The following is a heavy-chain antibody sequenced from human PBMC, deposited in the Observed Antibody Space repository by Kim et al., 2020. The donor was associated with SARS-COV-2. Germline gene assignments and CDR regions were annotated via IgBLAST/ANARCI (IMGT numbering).Heavy chain of an antibody. Sequence: GGSLRLSCAVSGFTFSSYGMHWVRQAPGKGLEWVAVISYDGKNKYYGEAVKGRLTISRDNSKNTLDLQIHSLRVEDTAVYYCAKEDAVAVAGGFDCWVQATLVTVS. J-gene: IGHJ4*02. CDR1: GFTFSSYG. CDR2: ISYDGKNK. CDR3: AKEDAVAVAGGFDC. V-gene: IGHV3-30*18. D-gene: IGHD6-19*01.